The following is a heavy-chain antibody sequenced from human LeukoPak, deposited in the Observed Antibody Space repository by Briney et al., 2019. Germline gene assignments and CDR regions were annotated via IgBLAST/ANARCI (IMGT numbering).Heavy chain of an antibody. Sequence: GSLRLSCAASGFTFSNYGMHWVRQAPGKGLEWVALISYDETNKFYADSVRGRFTISRDNSKDTLYLQMNSLRTEDTAVYYCARYCSSTSCYGMVYYYGMDVWGQGTTVTVSS. CDR1: GFTFSNYG. D-gene: IGHD2-2*01. CDR3: ARYCSSTSCYGMVYYYGMDV. V-gene: IGHV3-30*03. J-gene: IGHJ6*02. CDR2: ISYDETNK.